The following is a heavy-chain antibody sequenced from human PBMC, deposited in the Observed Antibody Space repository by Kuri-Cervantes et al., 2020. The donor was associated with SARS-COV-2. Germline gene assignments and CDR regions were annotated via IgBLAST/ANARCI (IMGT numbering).Heavy chain of an antibody. CDR3: ARAYQYLGWWFDP. CDR1: GNTFTSFG. J-gene: IGHJ5*02. D-gene: IGHD3-9*01. Sequence: ASVKVSCKASGNTFTSFGISWVRQAPGQGLEWMGWISAYNAYTDYAQKFKGRVTMTTDTTTSTAYMELRRLTSDDTAVYYCARAYQYLGWWFDPWGQGTLVTVSS. CDR2: ISAYNAYT. V-gene: IGHV1-18*01.